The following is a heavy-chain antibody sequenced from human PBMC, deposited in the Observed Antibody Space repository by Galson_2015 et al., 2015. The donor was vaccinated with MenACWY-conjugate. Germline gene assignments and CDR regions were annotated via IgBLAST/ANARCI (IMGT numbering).Heavy chain of an antibody. CDR3: ARLGGNYRTSSHFDY. CDR1: GFTFSTYW. D-gene: IGHD1-26*01. J-gene: IGHJ4*02. CDR2: INSDGRST. V-gene: IGHV3-74*01. Sequence: SLRLSCAASGFTFSTYWMHWVRHAPGKGLVWVSRINSDGRSTSYADSVKGRFTISRDNAKNTLYLQMNSLRAEDTAVYYCARLGGNYRTSSHFDYWGQGPLATVSS.